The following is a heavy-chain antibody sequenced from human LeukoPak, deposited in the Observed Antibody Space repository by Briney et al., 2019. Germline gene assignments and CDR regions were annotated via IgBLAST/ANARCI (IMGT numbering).Heavy chain of an antibody. CDR3: AVGRDIRVAGPGGYFDY. D-gene: IGHD6-19*01. J-gene: IGHJ4*02. Sequence: GGSLRLSCAASGFTFSSYAMSWVRQAPGKGLEWVSAISGSGGSTYYADSVKGRFTISRDNSKNTLYLQMNSLRADDTAVYFCAVGRDIRVAGPGGYFDYWGQGTLVAVSS. CDR2: ISGSGGST. V-gene: IGHV3-23*01. CDR1: GFTFSSYA.